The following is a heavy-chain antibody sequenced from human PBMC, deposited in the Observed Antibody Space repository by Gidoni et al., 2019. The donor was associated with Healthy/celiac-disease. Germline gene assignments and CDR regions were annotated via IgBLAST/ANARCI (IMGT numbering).Heavy chain of an antibody. CDR1: GWSFSGYY. J-gene: IGHJ5*02. Sequence: QVQLQQWGAGLLKPSETLSLTCAVYGWSFSGYYWSWIRQPPGKGLEWIGEINHSGSTNYNPSLKSRVTISVDTSKNQFSLKLSSVTAADTAVYYCARKDYDFWSGYYVGTWFDPWGQGTLVTVSS. D-gene: IGHD3-3*01. V-gene: IGHV4-34*01. CDR2: INHSGST. CDR3: ARKDYDFWSGYYVGTWFDP.